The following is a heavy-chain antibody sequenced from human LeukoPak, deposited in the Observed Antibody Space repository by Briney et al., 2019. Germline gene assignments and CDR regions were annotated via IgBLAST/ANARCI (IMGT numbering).Heavy chain of an antibody. D-gene: IGHD2-15*01. CDR2: ISGSGGST. J-gene: IGHJ4*02. CDR3: AKFTTVVVVAAPYIDY. CDR1: GFTFSSYA. Sequence: GGSLRLSCAASGFTFSSYAMSWVRQAPGKGLEWVSAISGSGGSTYYADSVKGRFTISRDNSKNTLYLQMNNLRAEDTAVYYCAKFTTVVVVAAPYIDYWGQGTLVTVSS. V-gene: IGHV3-23*01.